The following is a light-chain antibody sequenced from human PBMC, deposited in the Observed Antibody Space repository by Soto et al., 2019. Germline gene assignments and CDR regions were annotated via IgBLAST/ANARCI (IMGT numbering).Light chain of an antibody. V-gene: IGKV1-39*01. CDR1: QSISSY. CDR3: QQSNSTPIT. J-gene: IGKJ5*01. CDR2: AAS. Sequence: DIQMTQSPSALSASVGGRFTITCRAGQSISSYLNWYAQKPREAPKLLIYAASSLQSGVPSRFSGSGSGTDCTLTSSSLKPEDVATYYGQQSNSTPITFGQGTRLEIK.